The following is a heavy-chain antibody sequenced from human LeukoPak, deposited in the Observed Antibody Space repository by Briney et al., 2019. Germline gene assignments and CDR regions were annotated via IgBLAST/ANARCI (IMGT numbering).Heavy chain of an antibody. CDR3: ARNIRLGIAAAGTAYFDY. D-gene: IGHD6-13*01. J-gene: IGHJ4*02. CDR2: IYTSGST. Sequence: SETLSLTCTVSGGFISSYYWSWIRQPAGKGLEWIGRIYTSGSTNYNPSLKSRVTMSVDTSKNQFSLKLSSVTAADTAVYYCARNIRLGIAAAGTAYFDYWGQGTLVTVSS. V-gene: IGHV4-4*07. CDR1: GGFISSYY.